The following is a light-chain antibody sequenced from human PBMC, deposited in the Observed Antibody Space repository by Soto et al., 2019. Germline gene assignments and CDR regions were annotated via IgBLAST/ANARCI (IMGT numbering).Light chain of an antibody. J-gene: IGLJ2*01. V-gene: IGLV1-44*01. CDR1: SSNIGSNT. CDR3: VTWDDSLNGVV. CDR2: NHN. Sequence: QSVLTQPPSASGAPGQRVTISCSGSSSNIGSNTVSWYQQLPGMAPKLLIYNHNQRPSDVPDRFSAYKAGTSASLAITGLQSEDEADFYCVTWDDSLNGVVFGGGTKLTVL.